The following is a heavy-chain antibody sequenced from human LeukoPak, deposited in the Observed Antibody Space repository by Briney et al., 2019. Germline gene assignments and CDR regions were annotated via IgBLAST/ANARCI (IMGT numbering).Heavy chain of an antibody. J-gene: IGHJ4*02. CDR3: ARDSGWELRHLFFDE. Sequence: GASVKVSCKASGYTFASYSISWVRRAPGQGLEWMGWISPSNGDTSYAQKVQDRVTMTTDTSTTTVYMELRSLTSDDTATYYCARDSGWELRHLFFDEWGKGTLVTVSS. D-gene: IGHD1-26*01. V-gene: IGHV1-18*04. CDR1: GYTFASYS. CDR2: ISPSNGDT.